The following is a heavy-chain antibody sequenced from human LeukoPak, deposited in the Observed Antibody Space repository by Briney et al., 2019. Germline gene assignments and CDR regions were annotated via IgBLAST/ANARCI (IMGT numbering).Heavy chain of an antibody. CDR1: GYTFTSYY. J-gene: IGHJ4*02. Sequence: ASVKVSCKAFGYTFTSYYMHWVRQAPGHGLEWMGIINPSGGSTSYAQKSQGRVTMTRDMFTSTVYMELSSLRSEDTAVYYCARGSRITIFGVVITPPDYWGQGTLVTVSS. D-gene: IGHD3-3*01. CDR2: INPSGGST. CDR3: ARGSRITIFGVVITPPDY. V-gene: IGHV1-46*01.